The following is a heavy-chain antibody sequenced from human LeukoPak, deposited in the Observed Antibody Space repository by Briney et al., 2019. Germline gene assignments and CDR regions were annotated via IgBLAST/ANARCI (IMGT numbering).Heavy chain of an antibody. CDR2: ISTGGSSI. D-gene: IGHD2-15*01. Sequence: PGGSLRLSCAASGCTFSSYEMKWVRQAPGKGLEWVSYISTGGSSIYYADSVKGRFTISRDNTKNSLYLQMNSLRAEDTAVYYCARGLAVGAALVDYWGQGTLVTVSS. CDR1: GCTFSSYE. V-gene: IGHV3-48*03. CDR3: ARGLAVGAALVDY. J-gene: IGHJ4*02.